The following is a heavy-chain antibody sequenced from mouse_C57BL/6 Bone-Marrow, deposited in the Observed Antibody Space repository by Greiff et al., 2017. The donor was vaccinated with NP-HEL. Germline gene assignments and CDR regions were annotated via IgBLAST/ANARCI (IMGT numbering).Heavy chain of an antibody. CDR1: GYTFTSYD. V-gene: IGHV1-85*01. CDR2: IYPRDGST. CDR3: ARRGYYGSSPFDY. Sequence: VQLKQSGPELVKPGASVKLSCKASGYTFTSYDIHWVKQRPGQGLEWIGWIYPRDGSTKYNEKFKGKATLTVDTSSSTAYMELHRLTSEDSAVYFCARRGYYGSSPFDYWGKGTTLTVSS. J-gene: IGHJ2*01. D-gene: IGHD1-1*01.